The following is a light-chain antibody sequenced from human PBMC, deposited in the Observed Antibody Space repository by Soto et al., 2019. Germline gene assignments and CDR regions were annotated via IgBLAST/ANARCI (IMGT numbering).Light chain of an antibody. CDR2: GNR. Sequence: QAVVTQPPSVSGAPGQRVTISCTGSSSNIGANYDVQWYQQVPGRAPKLLIYGNRNRPSGVPDRFSGPQSGTSASLAITGLQAEDEADYFCQSSDTSLSVYPVFGGGTKLTVL. J-gene: IGLJ3*02. V-gene: IGLV1-40*01. CDR3: QSSDTSLSVYPV. CDR1: SSNIGANYD.